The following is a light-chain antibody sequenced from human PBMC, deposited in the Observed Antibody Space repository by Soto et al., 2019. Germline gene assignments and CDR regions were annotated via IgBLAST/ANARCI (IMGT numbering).Light chain of an antibody. CDR1: QSVSSN. CDR2: GAS. J-gene: IGKJ5*01. Sequence: EIVVTQSPATLSVSPGERATLSCRASQSVSSNLAWYQQKPGQAPRLLIYGASTRATGIPARFSGSGSGTEFTLTISSLQSEDFAIYYCQQYNNWSTFGQGTRLENK. V-gene: IGKV3-15*01. CDR3: QQYNNWST.